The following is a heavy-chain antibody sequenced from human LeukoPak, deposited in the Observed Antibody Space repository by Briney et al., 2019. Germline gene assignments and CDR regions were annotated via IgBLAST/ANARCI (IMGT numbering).Heavy chain of an antibody. V-gene: IGHV4-39*07. CDR3: ARAVIGEYCSSTSCYQTVLFDY. D-gene: IGHD2-2*01. CDR2: IYYSGST. J-gene: IGHJ4*02. Sequence: SETLSLTCTVSGGSISSSSYYWGWIRQPPGKGLEWIGSIYYSGSTYYNPSLKSRVTISVDTSKNQFSLKLSSVTAADTAVYYCARAVIGEYCSSTSCYQTVLFDYWGQGTLVTVSS. CDR1: GGSISSSSYY.